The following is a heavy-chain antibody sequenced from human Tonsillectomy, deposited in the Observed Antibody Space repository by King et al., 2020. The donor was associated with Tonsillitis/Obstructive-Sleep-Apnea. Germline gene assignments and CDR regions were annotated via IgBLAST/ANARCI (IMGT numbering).Heavy chain of an antibody. CDR1: GRKFTSHA. CDR2: ILPSIGTA. D-gene: IGHD3-16*01. V-gene: IGHV1-69*12. CDR3: VACYGAHWYFAL. Sequence: QLVQSGAEVKKPGSSGKVSCKASGRKFTSHAFSRVRQAPGQGLEWMGGILPSIGTANYLQKFQGRVTITADESTTTAYMEMNSLTSEDTAVYYCVACYGAHWYFALWGRGTLVTVSS. J-gene: IGHJ2*01.